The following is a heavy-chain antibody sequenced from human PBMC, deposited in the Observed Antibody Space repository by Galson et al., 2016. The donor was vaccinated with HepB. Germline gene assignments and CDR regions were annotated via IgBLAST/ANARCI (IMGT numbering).Heavy chain of an antibody. J-gene: IGHJ5*02. V-gene: IGHV3-23*01. CDR1: GFTFSNYA. Sequence: SLRLSCAASGFTFSNYAMNWVRQAPGKGLQWVSTISGSGSSTYYADSVQGRFTISRDNSKNTLYLQMNSLRAEDTAVYYCAKDRAGSISWGFGTWGQGALVTVSS. CDR2: ISGSGSST. CDR3: AKDRAGSISWGFGT. D-gene: IGHD3-10*01.